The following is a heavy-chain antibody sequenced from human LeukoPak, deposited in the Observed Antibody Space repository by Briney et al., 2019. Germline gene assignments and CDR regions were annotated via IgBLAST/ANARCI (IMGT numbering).Heavy chain of an antibody. D-gene: IGHD6-13*01. CDR2: IYYSGST. CDR3: ARGAAGLTGYFDY. J-gene: IGHJ4*02. V-gene: IGHV4-59*01. CDR1: GGSISSYY. Sequence: SETLSLTCTVSGGSISSYYWSWIRQPPGKGLEWIGYIYYSGSTNYNPSLKSRVTISVDTSKNQFSLKLSSVTAADTAAYYCARGAAGLTGYFDYWGQGTLVTVSS.